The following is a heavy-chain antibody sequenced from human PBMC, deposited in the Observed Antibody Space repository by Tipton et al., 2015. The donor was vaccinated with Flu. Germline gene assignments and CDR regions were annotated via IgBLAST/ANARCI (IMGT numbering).Heavy chain of an antibody. Sequence: SLRLSCAASGFTFSSYEMNWVRQAPGKGLEWLSYISSSGNTISYADSVRGRFTISRDNTKKSLYLQLDSLRAEDTVIYYCATLTGDDYWGQGIMVTVSS. CDR2: ISSSGNTI. V-gene: IGHV3-48*03. CDR3: ATLTGDDY. D-gene: IGHD7-27*01. CDR1: GFTFSSYE. J-gene: IGHJ4*02.